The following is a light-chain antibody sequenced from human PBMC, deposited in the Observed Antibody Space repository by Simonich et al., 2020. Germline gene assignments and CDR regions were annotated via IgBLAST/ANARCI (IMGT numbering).Light chain of an antibody. CDR2: DAS. J-gene: IGKJ3*01. V-gene: IGKV3-11*01. CDR1: QSGLSY. CDR3: QQFNSYPFT. Sequence: EIVLTQSPATLSLSPGERATLSCRASQSGLSYLAWYQQKPGQAPRLLIFDASNRATGITARFSGSGSGTYFTLTISSLQPEDFATYYCQQFNSYPFTFGPGTKVDIK.